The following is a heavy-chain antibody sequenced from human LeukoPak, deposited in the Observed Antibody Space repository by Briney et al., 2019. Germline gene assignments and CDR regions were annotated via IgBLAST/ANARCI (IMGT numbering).Heavy chain of an antibody. CDR2: IRSKAYGGTG. J-gene: IGHJ4*02. V-gene: IGHV3-49*04. CDR1: GFTFGDYA. CDR3: TRAVGYGSSSDY. D-gene: IGHD6-6*01. Sequence: PGRSLRLSCKVSGFTFGDYAMSWVRQVPGKGLEWVGFIRSKAYGGTGEYAASVKGRFTISRDDSKSIAYLQMNSLKTEDTAVYYCTRAVGYGSSSDYWGQGTRVTVSS.